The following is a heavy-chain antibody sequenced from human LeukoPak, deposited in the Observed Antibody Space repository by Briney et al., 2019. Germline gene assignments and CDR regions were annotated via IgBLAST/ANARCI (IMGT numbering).Heavy chain of an antibody. CDR2: ISYSGNT. Sequence: SETLSLTCTVSGVSISIYYWSWIRQPPGKGLEWIGYISYSGNTNYNPSLKSRVTISADTSKNQFSLKMSSVTAADTAVYFCARLRNWAWDFDSWGQGTLVTVSS. J-gene: IGHJ4*02. D-gene: IGHD7-27*01. CDR1: GVSISIYY. CDR3: ARLRNWAWDFDS. V-gene: IGHV4-59*01.